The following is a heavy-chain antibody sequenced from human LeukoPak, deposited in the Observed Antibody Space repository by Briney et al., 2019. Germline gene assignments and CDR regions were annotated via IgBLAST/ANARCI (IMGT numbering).Heavy chain of an antibody. D-gene: IGHD3-16*01. V-gene: IGHV4-38-2*01. J-gene: IGHJ5*02. CDR1: GYSITSGFF. CDR2: ISHSGST. CDR3: ARGGAVPGNDP. Sequence: SETLSLTCAVFGYSITSGFFWGWIRQPPGKGLEWIGTISHSGSTDYKSTLESRLTISMDTSKNQFSLRLTSVTAADTAVYYCARGGAVPGNDPWGQGTLVTVSS.